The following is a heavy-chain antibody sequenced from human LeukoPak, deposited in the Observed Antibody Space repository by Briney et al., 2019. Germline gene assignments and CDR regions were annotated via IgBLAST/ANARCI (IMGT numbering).Heavy chain of an antibody. V-gene: IGHV3-11*06. CDR1: GFTFSDYY. J-gene: IGHJ1*01. D-gene: IGHD2-21*02. Sequence: GGSLRLSCAASGFTFSDYYMSWIRQAPGKGLEWVSYISSSSSYTNYADSVKGRFTISRDNAKNSLYLQMNSLRVEDTAVYYCARGGAIVVVTAKYFQHWGQGTLVTVSS. CDR2: ISSSSSYT. CDR3: ARGGAIVVVTAKYFQH.